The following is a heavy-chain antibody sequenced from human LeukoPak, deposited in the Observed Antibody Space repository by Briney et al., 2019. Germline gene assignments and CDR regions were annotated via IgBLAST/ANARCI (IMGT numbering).Heavy chain of an antibody. CDR2: IYYSGST. Sequence: PSETLSLTCTVSGGSISSYYWSWIRQPPGEGLEWIGYIYYSGSTNYNPSLKSRVTISVDTSKNQFSLKLSSVTAADTAVYYCTREASSRDFDYWGQGTLVTVSS. CDR1: GGSISSYY. CDR3: TREASSRDFDY. V-gene: IGHV4-59*01. J-gene: IGHJ4*02. D-gene: IGHD6-13*01.